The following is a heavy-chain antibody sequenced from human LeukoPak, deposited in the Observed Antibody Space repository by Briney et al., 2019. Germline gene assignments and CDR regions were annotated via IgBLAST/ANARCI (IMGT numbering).Heavy chain of an antibody. CDR2: INPNSGGR. CDR1: GYNFNDYY. J-gene: IGHJ3*02. V-gene: IGHV1-2*02. Sequence: ASVKVSCKASGYNFNDYYIHWVRQAPGQGLEWMGWINPNSGGRKFAQQYQGRLTLTWDTSITAVSMELSNLKYDDTAVYFCARRSYDIWGQGTMVTVSS. CDR3: ARRSYDI. D-gene: IGHD3-10*01.